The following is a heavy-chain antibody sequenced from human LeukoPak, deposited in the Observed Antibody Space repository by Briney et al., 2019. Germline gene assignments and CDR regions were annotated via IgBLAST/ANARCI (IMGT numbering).Heavy chain of an antibody. CDR3: VKAQYDFWSGLDY. J-gene: IGHJ4*02. CDR1: GFTFSRYP. CDR2: ISGNGGST. V-gene: IGHV3-64*05. D-gene: IGHD3-3*01. Sequence: GGSLRLSCSPSGFTFSRYPMHWVRQAPGKGLEYVSSISGNGGSTYYADSVKGRFTISRDNSKNTLYIQMSSLRTEDTAIYYCVKAQYDFWSGLDYWGQGTLVTVSS.